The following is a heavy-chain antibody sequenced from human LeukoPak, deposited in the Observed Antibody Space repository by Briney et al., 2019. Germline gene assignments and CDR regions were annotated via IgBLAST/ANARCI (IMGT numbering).Heavy chain of an antibody. Sequence: GGSLRLSCAASGFTFSNYVMGWVRQPPGEGLQWVSVISGSGITTYYARSVKGRFTISRDNSKNTLYLQMNNLRAEDTAIYYCAKTGLYSSSSRGYFDYWGQGTLVTVS. CDR1: GFTFSNYV. J-gene: IGHJ4*02. V-gene: IGHV3-23*01. D-gene: IGHD6-6*01. CDR3: AKTGLYSSSSRGYFDY. CDR2: ISGSGITT.